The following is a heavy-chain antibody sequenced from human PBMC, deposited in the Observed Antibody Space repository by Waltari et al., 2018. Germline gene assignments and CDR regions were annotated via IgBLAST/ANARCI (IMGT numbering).Heavy chain of an antibody. Sequence: EVQLVESGGGLVQPGGSLRLSCAASGFTFNNYNMNWVRQAPGKGLEGVSKISRNSSSRYYAGSGKGRFTISRENAKNSLSLQMNSLRVEDTAVYYCARADSSTLTGDAFDIWGQGTMVTVSS. D-gene: IGHD4-17*01. V-gene: IGHV3-48*01. J-gene: IGHJ3*02. CDR3: ARADSSTLTGDAFDI. CDR1: GFTFNNYN. CDR2: ISRNSSSR.